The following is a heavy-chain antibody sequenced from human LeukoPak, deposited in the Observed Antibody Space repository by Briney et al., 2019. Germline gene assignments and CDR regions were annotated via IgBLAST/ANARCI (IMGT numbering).Heavy chain of an antibody. J-gene: IGHJ5*02. Sequence: SETLSLTCTVSGGSISSYYWSWIRQPPGKGLEWIGYIYYSGSTNYNPSLKSRVTISVDTSKNQFSQKLSSVTAADTAVYYCARTSSSLWFDPWGQGTLVTVSS. CDR2: IYYSGST. D-gene: IGHD2-2*01. CDR3: ARTSSSLWFDP. CDR1: GGSISSYY. V-gene: IGHV4-59*08.